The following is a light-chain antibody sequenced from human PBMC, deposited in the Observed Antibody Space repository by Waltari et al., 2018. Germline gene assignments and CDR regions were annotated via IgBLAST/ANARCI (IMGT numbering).Light chain of an antibody. CDR3: QQYYSNPLT. CDR1: QSVLYSSNNKNY. CDR2: WAS. Sequence: DIVMTQSPDSLAVSLGERATINCKSSQSVLYSSNNKNYLAWYQQKPGQPPKLLIYWASTRESGVPDRFSGSGSETDFTLTISSLQAEDVAVYYCQQYYSNPLTFGGG. V-gene: IGKV4-1*01. J-gene: IGKJ4*01.